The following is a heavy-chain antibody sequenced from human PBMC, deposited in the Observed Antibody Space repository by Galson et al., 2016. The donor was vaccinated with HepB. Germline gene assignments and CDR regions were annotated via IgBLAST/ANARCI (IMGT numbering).Heavy chain of an antibody. V-gene: IGHV3-23*01. Sequence: SLRLSCAASGFTFSSYVMHWVRQAPGKGLEWVSLSSDSGSTTYYADSVKDRFTISRDNPKNTLYLQMNSLRAEDTAVYYCAKMGTRVITTYYFDYWGQGTLVTVSS. CDR2: SSDSGSTT. CDR3: AKMGTRVITTYYFDY. CDR1: GFTFSSYV. J-gene: IGHJ4*02. D-gene: IGHD3-16*01.